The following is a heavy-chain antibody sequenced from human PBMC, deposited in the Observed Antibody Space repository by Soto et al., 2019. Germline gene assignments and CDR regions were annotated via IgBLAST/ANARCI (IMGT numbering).Heavy chain of an antibody. D-gene: IGHD2-2*02. V-gene: IGHV5-51*01. Sequence: PAESLTISCKVSGYRFISYWIGWVLQMPGKGLEWMGIIYPGDSDTRYSPSFQGQVTISADKSISTAYLQWSSLKASDTAMYYCARLGGWGHCSNTRCYTFDYWGQGTTVTVSS. CDR3: ARLGGWGHCSNTRCYTFDY. CDR1: GYRFISYW. CDR2: IYPGDSDT. J-gene: IGHJ4*02.